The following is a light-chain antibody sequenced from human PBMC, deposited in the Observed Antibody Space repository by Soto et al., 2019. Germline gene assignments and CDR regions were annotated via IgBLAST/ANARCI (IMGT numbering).Light chain of an antibody. Sequence: QSALTQPPSASGSPGQSVTISCTGTSSDVGLYDYVSWYQQHPGKVPKLLIYEVTQRPSGVPDRFSGSRSGNTASLTISGLQAEDEADYYCSSYTDSSNYVFGTGTKVTVL. CDR1: SSDVGLYDY. CDR3: SSYTDSSNYV. J-gene: IGLJ1*01. V-gene: IGLV2-8*01. CDR2: EVT.